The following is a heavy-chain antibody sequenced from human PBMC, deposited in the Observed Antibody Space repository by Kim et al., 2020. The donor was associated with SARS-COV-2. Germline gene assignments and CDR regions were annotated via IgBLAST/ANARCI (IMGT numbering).Heavy chain of an antibody. CDR1: GYTFSAYF. J-gene: IGHJ4*02. Sequence: ASVKVSCKASGYTFSAYFMHWVRQAPGQGLVWMGRLNPNTGDSEYAHRFEVRVSMTTDMSISTAYMEVTSLTSDDAAVYYCARGESSAAWSADYWGQGTLVNVPS. D-gene: IGHD1-1*01. CDR2: LNPNTGDS. V-gene: IGHV1-2*06. CDR3: ARGESSAAWSADY.